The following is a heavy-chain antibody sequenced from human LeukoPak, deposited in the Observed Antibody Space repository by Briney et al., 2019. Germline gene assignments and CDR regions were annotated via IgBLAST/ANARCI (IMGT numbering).Heavy chain of an antibody. CDR3: ARQLGGSGSY. CDR1: GINFSAYW. CDR2: IKQDGSEK. J-gene: IGHJ4*02. D-gene: IGHD3-10*01. Sequence: GGSRRLSCAASGINFSAYWMGWVRQAPGKGLEWVANIKQDGSEKYYVDSVKGRFTISRDNAKNSVYLQMNSLRAEDTAVYYCARQLGGSGSYWGQGTLVTVSS. V-gene: IGHV3-7*01.